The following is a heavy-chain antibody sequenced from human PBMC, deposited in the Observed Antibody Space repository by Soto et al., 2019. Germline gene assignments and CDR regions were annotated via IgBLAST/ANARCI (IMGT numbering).Heavy chain of an antibody. CDR3: ARLIGNSWLDS. V-gene: IGHV6-1*01. CDR1: GDSVSTNSAT. Sequence: SQTLSLTCAISGDSVSTNSATWDWIRQSPSRGLEWLGRTYYRSKWEYDYEASVKGRIKINPDTSKNQVSLHLDSVTPDDTAVYYCARLIGNSWLDSWGQGTLVTVSS. D-gene: IGHD2-8*01. J-gene: IGHJ5*01. CDR2: TYYRSKWEY.